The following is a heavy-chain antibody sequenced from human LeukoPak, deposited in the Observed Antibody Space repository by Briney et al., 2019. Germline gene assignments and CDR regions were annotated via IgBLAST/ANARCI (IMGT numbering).Heavy chain of an antibody. CDR2: ISGSGGST. D-gene: IGHD6-19*01. V-gene: IGHV3-23*01. Sequence: GGSLRLSCAASGFTFSSYAMSWVRQAPGKGLEWVSAISGSGGSTYYADSVKGRFTISRDNSKNTLYLQMNSLRAEDTAVYYCARGRGYSSGLIYFDYWGQGTLVTVSS. CDR3: ARGRGYSSGLIYFDY. CDR1: GFTFSSYA. J-gene: IGHJ4*02.